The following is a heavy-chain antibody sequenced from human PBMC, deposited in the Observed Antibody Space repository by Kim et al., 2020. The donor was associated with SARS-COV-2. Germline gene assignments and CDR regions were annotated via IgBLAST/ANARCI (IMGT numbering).Heavy chain of an antibody. D-gene: IGHD3-22*01. CDR1: GGSISSGGYY. J-gene: IGHJ3*02. V-gene: IGHV4-31*03. Sequence: SETLSLTCTVSGGSISSGGYYWSWIRQHPGKGLEWIGYIYYSGSTYYNPSLKSRVTISVDTSKNQFSLKLSSVTAADTAVYYCARASTGYGSSGYFRAWGGDVFHIWGQGTMVTVSS. CDR3: ARASTGYGSSGYFRAWGGDVFHI. CDR2: IYYSGST.